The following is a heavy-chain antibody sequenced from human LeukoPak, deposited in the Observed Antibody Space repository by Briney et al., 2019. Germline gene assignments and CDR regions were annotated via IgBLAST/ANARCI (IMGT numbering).Heavy chain of an antibody. D-gene: IGHD6-6*01. CDR1: GYTFTNYA. V-gene: IGHV1-46*01. J-gene: IGHJ5*02. Sequence: ASVKVSCKASGYTFTNYAMNWVRQAPGQGLEWMGIINPSGGSTSYAQKFQGRVTMTRDTSTSTVYMELSSLRSEDTAVYYCARDRPPIAARPPPGKRWFDPWGQGTLVTVSS. CDR3: ARDRPPIAARPPPGKRWFDP. CDR2: INPSGGST.